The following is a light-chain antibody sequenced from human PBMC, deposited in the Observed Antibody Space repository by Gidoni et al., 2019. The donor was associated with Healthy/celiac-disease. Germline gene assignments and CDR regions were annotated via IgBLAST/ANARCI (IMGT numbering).Light chain of an antibody. CDR1: QSLLHSNGYNY. CDR2: LGS. CDR3: MQALQTSWT. Sequence: DIVMTQSPLSLPVTPGEPASISCRSSQSLLHSNGYNYLDWYLQKPGQSPQLLIYLGSNRASGVPDRFSGSGSGTDFTLKINRVEAEDVGVYYCMQALQTSWTFXQXTKVEIK. V-gene: IGKV2-28*01. J-gene: IGKJ1*01.